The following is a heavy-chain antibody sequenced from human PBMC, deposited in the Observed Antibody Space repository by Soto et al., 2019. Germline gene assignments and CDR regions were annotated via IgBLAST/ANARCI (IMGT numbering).Heavy chain of an antibody. CDR2: IWYDGSNK. J-gene: IGHJ4*02. CDR3: ARDMPQHSSGWHWFDY. CDR1: GFTFSSYG. D-gene: IGHD6-19*01. Sequence: GGSLRLSCAASGFTFSSYGMHWVRQAPGKGLEWVAVIWYDGSNKYHADSVKGRFTISRDNSKNTLYLQMNSLRAEDTAVYYCARDMPQHSSGWHWFDYWGQGTLVTVSS. V-gene: IGHV3-33*01.